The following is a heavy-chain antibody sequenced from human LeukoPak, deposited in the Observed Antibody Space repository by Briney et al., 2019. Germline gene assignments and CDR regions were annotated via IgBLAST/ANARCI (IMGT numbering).Heavy chain of an antibody. CDR1: GYTSTTYG. V-gene: IGHV1-18*01. J-gene: IGHJ4*02. D-gene: IGHD3-22*01. Sequence: GASAKVSCKASGYTSTTYGARCVRQAPGQRLEWMGCINTHNGDTNYAQKVQDRVTMTTDTSTNTAYMELRSLRSDDTAVYYCARGGFYYDSSGYVESFDYWGQGTLVTVSS. CDR2: INTHNGDT. CDR3: ARGGFYYDSSGYVESFDY.